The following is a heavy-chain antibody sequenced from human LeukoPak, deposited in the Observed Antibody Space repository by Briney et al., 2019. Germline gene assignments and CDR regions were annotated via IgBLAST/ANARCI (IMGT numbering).Heavy chain of an antibody. CDR3: ASSNWLRDANFDS. V-gene: IGHV4-61*02. CDR2: IYNSGST. Sequence: KPSETLSLTCTVSGASISSGLYYWNLFRQPPRKGLEWIGRIYNSGSTNYNPSLKSRVTISVDTPKNQFSLKLNSVTATDSAVYYCASSNWLRDANFDSWGQGTLVTVSS. J-gene: IGHJ4*02. CDR1: GASISSGLYY. D-gene: IGHD6-13*01.